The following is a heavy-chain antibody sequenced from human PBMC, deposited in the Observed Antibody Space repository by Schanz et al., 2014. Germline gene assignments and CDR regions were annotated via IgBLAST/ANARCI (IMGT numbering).Heavy chain of an antibody. CDR1: GFTFTNYA. CDR2: ISDSGDTA. Sequence: DVQLLESGGGLVQPGGSLRLSCAASGFTFTNYAMSWVRQAPGKGLEWVSLISDSGDTAYYADSVKGRFTISRDNFKGALYLQMSNLRAEDTAVYYCAKSLESCPGGRCSRGYFDYWGQGTLGTVSS. J-gene: IGHJ4*02. CDR3: AKSLESCPGGRCSRGYFDY. D-gene: IGHD2-8*02. V-gene: IGHV3-23*01.